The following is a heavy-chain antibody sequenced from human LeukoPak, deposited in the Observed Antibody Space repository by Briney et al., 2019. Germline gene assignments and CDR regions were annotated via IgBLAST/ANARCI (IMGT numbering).Heavy chain of an antibody. J-gene: IGHJ4*02. Sequence: GGSLRLSCAASGFTFSSYAMSWVRQAPGKGLEWVSAISGSGSNTYYADSVKGGFTVSRDNSKNTLYLQMNSLRAEDTAVYYCASRYGDYRGNFDYWGQGTLVTVSS. CDR3: ASRYGDYRGNFDY. CDR2: ISGSGSNT. D-gene: IGHD4-17*01. V-gene: IGHV3-23*01. CDR1: GFTFSSYA.